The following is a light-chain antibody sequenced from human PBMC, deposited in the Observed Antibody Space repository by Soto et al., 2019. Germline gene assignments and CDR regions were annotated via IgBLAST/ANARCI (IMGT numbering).Light chain of an antibody. CDR3: TSFTSISTRV. CDR1: SSDVGGYNS. CDR2: EVN. V-gene: IGLV2-14*01. J-gene: IGLJ1*01. Sequence: QSALTQPASVSGSPGQSITVSCTGTSSDVGGYNSVSWYQQHPGKTPKLMIFEVNNRPSGVSNRFSGSKSGNTASLTISGLQAEDEADYYCTSFTSISTRVFGTGTKLTVL.